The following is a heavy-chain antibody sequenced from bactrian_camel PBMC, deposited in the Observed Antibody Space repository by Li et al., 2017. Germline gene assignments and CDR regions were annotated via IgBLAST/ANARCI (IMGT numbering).Heavy chain of an antibody. Sequence: DVQLVESGGGLVQPGGSLRLSCVASGFTFTDHGMSWVRQAPGKGLEWVSTISGGSSTYYADSVKGRFGISRDDAENTVYLQMNGLKPEDTAMYYCAANTHGICTLEIDWYTFWGQGTQVTVS. J-gene: IGHJ4*01. CDR2: ISGGSST. D-gene: IGHD6*01. V-gene: IGHV3S40*01. CDR3: AANTHGICTLEIDWYTF. CDR1: GFTFTDHG.